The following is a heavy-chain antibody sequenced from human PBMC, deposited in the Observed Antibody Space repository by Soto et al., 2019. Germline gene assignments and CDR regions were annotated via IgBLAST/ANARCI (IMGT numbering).Heavy chain of an antibody. CDR1: GFTFGSYS. CDR2: ILSSSGVI. Sequence: PGGSLRLSCAAPGFTFGSYSMNWVRQAPGKGLDWVSFILSSSGVIYYADSVKGRFTISRDNAKNSLYLQMNSLRAEDTAVYYCARHPTKTIIRYYATHYFDSWGQGTLVTVSS. CDR3: ARHPTKTIIRYYATHYFDS. V-gene: IGHV3-48*01. D-gene: IGHD3-10*01. J-gene: IGHJ4*02.